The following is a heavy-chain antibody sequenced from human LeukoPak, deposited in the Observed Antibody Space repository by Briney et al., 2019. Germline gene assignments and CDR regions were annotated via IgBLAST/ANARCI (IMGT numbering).Heavy chain of an antibody. CDR2: ISAYNGNT. D-gene: IGHD2-21*01. CDR1: GYTFTSYG. CDR3: ARTPFWAYCGGDCYSQFDP. Sequence: GASVKVSCKASGYTFTSYGISWVRQTPGQGLEWMGWISAYNGNTNYAQKLQGRVTMTTDTSTSTAYMELRSLRSDDTAVYYCARTPFWAYCGGDCYSQFDPWGQGTLVTVSS. V-gene: IGHV1-18*01. J-gene: IGHJ5*02.